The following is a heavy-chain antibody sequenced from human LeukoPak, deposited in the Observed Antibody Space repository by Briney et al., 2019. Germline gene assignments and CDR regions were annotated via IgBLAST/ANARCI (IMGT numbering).Heavy chain of an antibody. CDR1: GGSISSSS. CDR3: ARVHGVCSTSTCYVANADV. D-gene: IGHD3-16*01. Sequence: ETLSLTCTVSGGSISSSSSYWGWIRQPPGKGLEWVSYISSRGTTVFYADSVKGRFTISRENDRNSVFLQMSGLRDEDTATYYCARVHGVCSTSTCYVANADVWGKGTTVSVS. CDR2: ISSRGTTV. J-gene: IGHJ6*03. V-gene: IGHV3-48*02.